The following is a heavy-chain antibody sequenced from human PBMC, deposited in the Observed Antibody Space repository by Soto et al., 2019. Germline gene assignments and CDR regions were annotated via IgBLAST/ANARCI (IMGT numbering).Heavy chain of an antibody. D-gene: IGHD6-6*01. Sequence: QVQLQESGPGLVKPSQTLSLTCTASGGSISSGSYYWSWIRQHPGKGLEWIGYIYYSVSTYYNPSLRSRVTISGDTSKNQFSLRLRSVTAADTAVYYCVRGTSSYQFDNWGQGTVVTVPS. V-gene: IGHV4-31*03. CDR2: IYYSVST. J-gene: IGHJ4*02. CDR3: VRGTSSYQFDN. CDR1: GGSISSGSYY.